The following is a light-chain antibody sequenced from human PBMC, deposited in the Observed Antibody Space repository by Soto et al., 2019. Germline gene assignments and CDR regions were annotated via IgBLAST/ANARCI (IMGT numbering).Light chain of an antibody. CDR2: EVS. J-gene: IGLJ1*01. V-gene: IGLV2-8*01. CDR3: SSYAGRNNYV. CDR1: SSDVGGYNY. Sequence: QSVLTQPPSASGSPGQSVTISCTGTSSDVGGYNYVSWYQQHPGKAPKLMIYEVSKRPSGVPHRFSGSKSSNTASLTVSGLQAEDEADYYFSSYAGRNNYVFGTGTKLTVL.